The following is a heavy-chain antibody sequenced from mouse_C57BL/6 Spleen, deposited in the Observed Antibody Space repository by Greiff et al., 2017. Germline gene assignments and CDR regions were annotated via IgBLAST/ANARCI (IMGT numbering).Heavy chain of an antibody. V-gene: IGHV1-22*01. Sequence: EVQLQQSGPELVKPGASVKMSCKASGYTFTDYNMHWVKQSHGKSLEWIGYINPNNGGTSYNQKFKGKATLTVNKSSSTAYMELRSLTSEDSAVYYCARLCGSSGDWYFDVWGTGTTVTVSS. CDR2: INPNNGGT. CDR1: GYTFTDYN. J-gene: IGHJ1*03. CDR3: ARLCGSSGDWYFDV. D-gene: IGHD1-1*01.